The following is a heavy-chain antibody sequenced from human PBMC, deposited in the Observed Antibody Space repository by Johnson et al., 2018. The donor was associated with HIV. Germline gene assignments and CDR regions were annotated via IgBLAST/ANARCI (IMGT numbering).Heavy chain of an antibody. V-gene: IGHV3-30-3*01. CDR2: ISYGGNKQ. CDR1: GFTFSSYA. J-gene: IGHJ3*01. Sequence: QVQLVESGGGVVQPGRSLRLSCAASGFTFSSYAMHWVRQPPGKGLEWVAVISYGGNKQYYVDSVEGRFNISRDNSKDTLYLQMNNLTTEDTAVYSCARDFGLGELSYETVDAFDFWGPGTLVTVSS. CDR3: ARDFGLGELSYETVDAFDF. D-gene: IGHD3-16*02.